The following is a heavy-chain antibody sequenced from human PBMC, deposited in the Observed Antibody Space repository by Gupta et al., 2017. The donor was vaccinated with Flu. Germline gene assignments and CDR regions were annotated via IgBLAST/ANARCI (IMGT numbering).Heavy chain of an antibody. CDR3: AKGGALNSGRYYLDY. V-gene: IGHV3-30*18. Sequence: QVQLVESGGGVVQPGRSLRLSCAASGFSFSTYGMHWVRQAPGSGLEGVAGISNDGYNKYYADSVKGRFTSSRDNPKNTLYLQMNSLRAEDTAVYYCAKGGALNSGRYYLDYWGQGTLVTVSS. J-gene: IGHJ4*02. D-gene: IGHD1-26*01. CDR2: ISNDGYNK. CDR1: GFSFSTYG.